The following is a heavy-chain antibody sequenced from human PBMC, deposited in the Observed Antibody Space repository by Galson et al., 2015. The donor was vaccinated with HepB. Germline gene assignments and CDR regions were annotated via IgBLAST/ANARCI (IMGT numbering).Heavy chain of an antibody. CDR2: ISSSGDAT. V-gene: IGHV3-48*01. J-gene: IGHJ4*02. CDR3: ARGASYIGGYSGTSY. D-gene: IGHD1-26*01. CDR1: GFAFNRYT. Sequence: SLRLSCAASGFAFNRYTMNWVRQAPGKGLEWVSYISSSGDATYCADSVKGRFTISRDNAKNSLYLQMNSLRAEDTAVYYCARGASYIGGYSGTSYWGQGALATVSS.